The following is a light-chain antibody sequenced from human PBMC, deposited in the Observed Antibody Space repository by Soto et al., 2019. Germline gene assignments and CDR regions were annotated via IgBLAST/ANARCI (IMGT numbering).Light chain of an antibody. Sequence: QSVLTQPASVSGSPGQSITISCSGTSRDVGGYNFVSMYQVHPGNDPRLILYDVSSRPSGVSYRSSGSKSANTASLNISRLQAGDEADYYCSSYTPTTPHVVFGGGTQLAVL. J-gene: IGLJ2*01. CDR2: DVS. V-gene: IGLV2-14*03. CDR3: SSYTPTTPHVV. CDR1: SRDVGGYNF.